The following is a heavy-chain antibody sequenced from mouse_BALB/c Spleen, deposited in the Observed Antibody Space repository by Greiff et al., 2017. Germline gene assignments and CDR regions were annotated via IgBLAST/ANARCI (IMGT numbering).Heavy chain of an antibody. CDR2: ILPGSGST. V-gene: IGHV1-9*01. J-gene: IGHJ1*01. D-gene: IGHD1-1*01. CDR3: ARNYGSSYGYWYFDV. Sequence: QVHVKQSGAELMKPGASVKISCKATGYTFSSYWIEWVKQRPGHGLEWIGEILPGSGSTNYNEKFKGKATFTADTSSNTAYMQLSSLTSEDSAVYYCARNYGSSYGYWYFDVWGAGTTVTVSS. CDR1: GYTFSSYW.